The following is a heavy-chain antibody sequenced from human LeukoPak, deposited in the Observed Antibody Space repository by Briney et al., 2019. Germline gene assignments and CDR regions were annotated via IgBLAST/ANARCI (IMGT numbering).Heavy chain of an antibody. CDR2: INPNSGGT. V-gene: IGHV1-2*02. D-gene: IGHD2-2*01. CDR1: GYTFTGYY. J-gene: IGHJ4*02. CDR3: AREVVPAALSVPTY. Sequence: ASVKVSCKASGYTFTGYYMHWVRQAPGQGLEWMGWINPNSGGTNYAQKFQGRVTMTRDTSISTAYMELSRLRSDDTAVYYCAREVVPAALSVPTYWGQGTLATVSS.